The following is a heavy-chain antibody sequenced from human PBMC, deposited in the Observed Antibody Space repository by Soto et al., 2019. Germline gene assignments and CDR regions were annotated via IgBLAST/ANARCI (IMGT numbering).Heavy chain of an antibody. Sequence: QVQLVQSGAEEKKPVSSVKVSCKASGGTFSNFVISWVRQAPGQGLEWMGGNIPIFGTAHYAQKFQGRVTIFADESTDTNYMELSSLRAEVSAVYYCARGPILVGETTYGNYFDYWGQGTLVTVSS. J-gene: IGHJ4*02. CDR3: ARGPILVGETTYGNYFDY. CDR1: GGTFSNFV. V-gene: IGHV1-69*01. D-gene: IGHD3-3*01. CDR2: NIPIFGTA.